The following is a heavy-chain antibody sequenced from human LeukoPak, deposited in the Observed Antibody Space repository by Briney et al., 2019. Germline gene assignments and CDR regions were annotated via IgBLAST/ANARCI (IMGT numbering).Heavy chain of an antibody. CDR3: ARDQAANGWFDP. V-gene: IGHV3-21*01. D-gene: IGHD2-15*01. CDR2: ISSSSSYI. CDR1: GFTLSRYS. Sequence: PGGSLRLSCAASGFTLSRYSMNWVRQAPGKGLEWVSSISSSSSYIHYADSVKGRFTISRDNAKNSLYLQMNSLRAEATAVYYCARDQAANGWFDPWGQGTLVTVSS. J-gene: IGHJ5*02.